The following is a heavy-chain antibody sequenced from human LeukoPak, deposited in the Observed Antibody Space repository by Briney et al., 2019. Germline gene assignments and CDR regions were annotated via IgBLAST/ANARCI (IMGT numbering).Heavy chain of an antibody. D-gene: IGHD1-26*01. CDR2: INPSGDST. CDR1: GYTCTGYY. CDR3: ARSGSYSPFDY. J-gene: IGHJ4*02. V-gene: IGHV1-46*01. Sequence: ASVKVSCKASGYTCTGYYMHWVRQAPGQGLEWMAQINPSGDSTHYAQRFQGRVTMTRDTSTNTVYMEVSSLRSEDTAVYFCARSGSYSPFDYWGQGTLVTVSS.